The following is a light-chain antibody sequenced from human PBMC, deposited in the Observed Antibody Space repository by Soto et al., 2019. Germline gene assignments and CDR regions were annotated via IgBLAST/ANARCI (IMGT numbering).Light chain of an antibody. Sequence: EIVLTQSPDTLSLSPGERATLSCRASQSVSSSYLAWYQKKPGQAPRLVIYGTSSRAIGSPDRFSGSGPGTDFALTISGLEPEDFAVYYCQQYAASPLTFGHGTKVEIK. CDR1: QSVSSSY. CDR2: GTS. CDR3: QQYAASPLT. J-gene: IGKJ1*01. V-gene: IGKV3-20*01.